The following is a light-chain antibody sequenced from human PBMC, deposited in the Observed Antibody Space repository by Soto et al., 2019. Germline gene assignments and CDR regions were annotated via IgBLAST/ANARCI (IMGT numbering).Light chain of an antibody. CDR3: CSYAGSWV. Sequence: QSALTQPRSVSGSPGQSVTISCTGTSSDVGGYNYVSWYQQHPGKAPKLMIYDVSKRPSGVPDRFSGSKSGNTASLTISGLQAEAEADYYCCSYAGSWVCGGGTKLTV. J-gene: IGLJ3*02. CDR1: SSDVGGYNY. V-gene: IGLV2-11*01. CDR2: DVS.